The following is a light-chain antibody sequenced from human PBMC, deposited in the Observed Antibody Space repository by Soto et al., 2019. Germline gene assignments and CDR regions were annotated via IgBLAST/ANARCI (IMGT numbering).Light chain of an antibody. CDR2: AAS. CDR3: QQSYSTPFT. Sequence: DIQMTQSPPSLSASVGARVTITCRASQSIRSYLNWYQQKPGKATKLLIYAASSLQSGVPSRFSGSGSGTDFTLTISSLQPEDFATYYCQQSYSTPFTFGPGTKVDIK. J-gene: IGKJ3*01. CDR1: QSIRSY. V-gene: IGKV1-39*01.